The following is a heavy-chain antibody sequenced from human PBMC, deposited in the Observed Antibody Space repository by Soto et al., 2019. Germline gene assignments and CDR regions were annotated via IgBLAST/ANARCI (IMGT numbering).Heavy chain of an antibody. Sequence: GGSLRLSCAASGFTFSSYSMNWVRQAPGKGLEWVSSISSSSYIYYADSVKGRFTISRDNAKNSLYLQMNSLGAEDTAVYYCARDDMDQLLSHLFYYYMDIWGRGTTVTVSS. CDR3: ARDDMDQLLSHLFYYYMDI. CDR1: GFTFSSYS. D-gene: IGHD2-2*01. J-gene: IGHJ6*03. CDR2: ISSSSYI. V-gene: IGHV3-21*04.